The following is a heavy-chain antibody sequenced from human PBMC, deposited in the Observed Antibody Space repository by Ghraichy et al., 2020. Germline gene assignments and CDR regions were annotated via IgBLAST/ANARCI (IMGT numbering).Heavy chain of an antibody. CDR3: AKDKLSSGYYFPVY. CDR1: GFTFSSYG. D-gene: IGHD3-22*01. J-gene: IGHJ4*02. V-gene: IGHV3-30*18. Sequence: GGSLRLSCAASGFTFSSYGMHWVRQAPGKGLEWVAVISYDGSNKYYADSVKGRFTISRDNSKNTLYLQMNSLRAEDTAVYYCAKDKLSSGYYFPVYWGQGTLVTVSS. CDR2: ISYDGSNK.